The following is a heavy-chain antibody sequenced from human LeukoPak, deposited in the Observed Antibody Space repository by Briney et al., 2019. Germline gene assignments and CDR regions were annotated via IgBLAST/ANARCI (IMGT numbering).Heavy chain of an antibody. D-gene: IGHD3-10*01. CDR3: ARGRLITMVRGVPIGH. CDR2: MNPNSGNT. V-gene: IGHV1-8*02. CDR1: GYTFTSYG. J-gene: IGHJ4*02. Sequence: GASVKVSCKASGYTFTSYGISWVRQAPGQGLEWMGWMNPNSGNTGYAQKFQGRVTMTRNTSISTAYMELSSLRSEDTAVYYCARGRLITMVRGVPIGHWGQGTLVTVSS.